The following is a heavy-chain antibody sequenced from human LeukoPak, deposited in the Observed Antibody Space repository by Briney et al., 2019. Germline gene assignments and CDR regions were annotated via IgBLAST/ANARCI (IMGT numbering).Heavy chain of an antibody. J-gene: IGHJ4*02. CDR1: GFTFSDYY. V-gene: IGHV3-11*04. Sequence: GGSLRLSCAASGFTFSDYYMSWIRQAPGKGLEWVSYISSSGSTIYYADSVKGRFTISRDNAKNSLYLQMNSLRAEDTAVYYCARFWYGSGSYPYYFDYWGQGTLVTVSS. CDR2: ISSSGSTI. CDR3: ARFWYGSGSYPYYFDY. D-gene: IGHD3-10*01.